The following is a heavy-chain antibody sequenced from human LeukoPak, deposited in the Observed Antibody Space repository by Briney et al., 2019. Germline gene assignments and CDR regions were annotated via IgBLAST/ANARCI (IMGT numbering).Heavy chain of an antibody. Sequence: GGSLRLSCAASGFTFSSYSMSWVRQAPGKGLEWVSSISSSSTYIYYADSVKGRFTISRHNSKNTLFLQMNSLRPEDTAVYYCARLRAPASFAFDLWGQGTVVTVSS. CDR3: ARLRAPASFAFDL. CDR2: ISSSSTYI. CDR1: GFTFSSYS. D-gene: IGHD2-2*01. J-gene: IGHJ3*01. V-gene: IGHV3-21*04.